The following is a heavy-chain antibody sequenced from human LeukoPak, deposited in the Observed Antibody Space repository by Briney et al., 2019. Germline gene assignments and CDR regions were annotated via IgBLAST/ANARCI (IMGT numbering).Heavy chain of an antibody. J-gene: IGHJ4*02. V-gene: IGHV3-64D*06. CDR3: VRGKWDYFFDY. CDR2: ISRNGGST. CDR1: GFTFSTYA. Sequence: GGSLRLSCSASGFTFSTYAMHWVRQAPGKGLEYVSAISRNGGSTYYADSVKGRFTISRDNSNNTLHLQVSSLRVEDTAVYYCVRGKWDYFFDYWGQGTLSPSPQ. D-gene: IGHD1-26*01.